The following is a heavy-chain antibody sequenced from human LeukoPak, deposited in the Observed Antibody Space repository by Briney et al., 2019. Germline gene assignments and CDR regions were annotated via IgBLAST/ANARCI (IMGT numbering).Heavy chain of an antibody. CDR1: GGSISSYY. V-gene: IGHV4-34*01. J-gene: IGHJ4*02. D-gene: IGHD2-21*02. CDR2: INHSGST. CDR3: ASREDCGGDCYLFDY. Sequence: PSETLSLTCTVSGGSISSYYWSWIRQPPGKGLEWIGEINHSGSTNYNPSLKSRVTISVDTSKNQFSLKLSSVTAADTAVYYCASREDCGGDCYLFDYWGQGTLVTVSS.